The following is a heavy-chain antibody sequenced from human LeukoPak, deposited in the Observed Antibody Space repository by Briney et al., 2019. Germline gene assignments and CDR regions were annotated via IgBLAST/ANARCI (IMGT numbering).Heavy chain of an antibody. Sequence: GESLKISCKGSGYSFTNYWIGWVRQMPGKGLEWMGIIYPGDSDTRYSPSFQGQVTISADKSISTAYLQWSSLKASDTAMYYCARRSSGSLWFGELSFDYWGQGTLVTVSS. J-gene: IGHJ4*02. V-gene: IGHV5-51*01. D-gene: IGHD3-10*01. CDR1: GYSFTNYW. CDR2: IYPGDSDT. CDR3: ARRSSGSLWFGELSFDY.